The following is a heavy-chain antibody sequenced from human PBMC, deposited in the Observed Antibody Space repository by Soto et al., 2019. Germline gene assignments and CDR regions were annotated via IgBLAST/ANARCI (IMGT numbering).Heavy chain of an antibody. CDR3: TRDMWTYSGTWESNH. Sequence: PGGSLRLSCAASGFMFSSHAMNWVRQAPGKGLEWVSYIGTSSSFTVYADSVRGRFTVSRDDAQNLLYLQMNSVRTEDAAVYYCTRDMWTYSGTWESNHWGQGILVTVSS. D-gene: IGHD6-13*01. J-gene: IGHJ5*02. CDR1: GFMFSSHA. CDR2: IGTSSSFT. V-gene: IGHV3-21*05.